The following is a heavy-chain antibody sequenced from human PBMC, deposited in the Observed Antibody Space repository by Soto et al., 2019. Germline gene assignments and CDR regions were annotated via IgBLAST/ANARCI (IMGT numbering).Heavy chain of an antibody. CDR1: GFTFSSYA. CDR2: ISGSGGST. Sequence: WRSLRLSCASSGFTFSSYAMSWVRQAPGKGLEWVSAISGSGGSTYYADSVKGRFTISRDNSKNTLYLQMNSLRAEDTAVYYCAKGHIQLWLDFILPGYFDYWGQGTLVTVSS. J-gene: IGHJ4*02. V-gene: IGHV3-23*01. D-gene: IGHD5-18*01. CDR3: AKGHIQLWLDFILPGYFDY.